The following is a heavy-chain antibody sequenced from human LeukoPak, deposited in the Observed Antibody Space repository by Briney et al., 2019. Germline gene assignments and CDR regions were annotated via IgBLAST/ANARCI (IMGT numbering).Heavy chain of an antibody. D-gene: IGHD3-10*01. CDR3: ARDRALLWFGEFPGGGSNWFDP. J-gene: IGHJ5*02. CDR1: GFTFSSHS. CDR2: ISSSSSTI. Sequence: GGSLRLSCAASGFTFSSHSMNWVRQAPGKGLEWVSYISSSSSTIYYADSVKGRFTISRDNAKNSLYLQMNSLRAEDTAVYYCARDRALLWFGEFPGGGSNWFDPWGQGTLVTVSS. V-gene: IGHV3-48*01.